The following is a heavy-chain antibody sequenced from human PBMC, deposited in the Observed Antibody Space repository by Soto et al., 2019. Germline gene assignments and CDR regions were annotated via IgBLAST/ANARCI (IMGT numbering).Heavy chain of an antibody. CDR2: ISDTAIAT. CDR1: GLSFNNYA. J-gene: IGHJ4*02. D-gene: IGHD1-7*01. V-gene: IGHV3-23*01. Sequence: GALRVSAAAAGLSFNNYAMSWVRQAPGMGLEWVSGISDTAIATYYADSVKGRFTISRDNSKNTLYLQMNGLRADDTAVYYCEKAPRPNWNWYYFDHWGQGTLVTVSS. CDR3: EKAPRPNWNWYYFDH.